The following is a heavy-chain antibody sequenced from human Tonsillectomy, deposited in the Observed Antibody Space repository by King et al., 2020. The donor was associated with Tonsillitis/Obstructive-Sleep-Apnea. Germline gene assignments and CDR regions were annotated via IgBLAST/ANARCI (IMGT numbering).Heavy chain of an antibody. CDR1: GYSFTSYW. V-gene: IGHV5-10-1*01. CDR2: IDPSDSYT. D-gene: IGHD5-24*01. CDR3: ARVRRDDYILGDDAFDI. Sequence: VQLVESGAEVKKPGESLRISCKGSGYSFTSYWISWVRQMPGKGLEWMGRIDPSDSYTNYSPSFQGHVTISADKSISTAYLQWSSLKASDTAMYYCARVRRDDYILGDDAFDIWGQGTVVTVSS. J-gene: IGHJ3*02.